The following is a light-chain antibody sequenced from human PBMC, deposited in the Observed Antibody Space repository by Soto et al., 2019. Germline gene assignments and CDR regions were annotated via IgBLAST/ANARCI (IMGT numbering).Light chain of an antibody. CDR3: QQYDNWPPRLT. CDR2: GAS. Sequence: EILLTQSPATLSVSPGEGATLSCRASQSVSSYLAWYQQKPGQAPRLLIHGASIRAAGIPARFSGSGSGTDFPLSISSLQSEDSAIYYCQQYDNWPPRLTFGGGTKVEVK. CDR1: QSVSSY. V-gene: IGKV3D-15*01. J-gene: IGKJ4*01.